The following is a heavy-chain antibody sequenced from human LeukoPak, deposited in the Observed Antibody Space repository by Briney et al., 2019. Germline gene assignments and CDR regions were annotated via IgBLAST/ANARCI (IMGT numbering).Heavy chain of an antibody. J-gene: IGHJ4*02. Sequence: SETLSLTCTVSGGSISSYYWSWIRQPPGKGLEWIGEINHSGSTNYNPSLKSRVTISVDTSKNQFSLKLSSVTAADTAVYYCARVRTLYHYDSHEGQFDYWGQGTLVTVSS. CDR2: INHSGST. CDR3: ARVRTLYHYDSHEGQFDY. D-gene: IGHD3-22*01. CDR1: GGSISSYY. V-gene: IGHV4-34*01.